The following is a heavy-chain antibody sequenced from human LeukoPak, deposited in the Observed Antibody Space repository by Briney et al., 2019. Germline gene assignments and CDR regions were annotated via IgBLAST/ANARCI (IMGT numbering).Heavy chain of an antibody. CDR1: GFTFSSYG. V-gene: IGHV3-30*02. D-gene: IGHD1-26*01. CDR3: ARVCSGSYGHLFYYYYYMDV. CDR2: IRYDGSNK. Sequence: PGGSLRLSCAASGFTFSSYGMHWVRQAPGKGLEWVAFIRYDGSNKYYADSVKGRFTISRDNSKNTLYLQMNSLRAEDTAVYYCARVCSGSYGHLFYYYYYMDVWGKGTTVTVSS. J-gene: IGHJ6*03.